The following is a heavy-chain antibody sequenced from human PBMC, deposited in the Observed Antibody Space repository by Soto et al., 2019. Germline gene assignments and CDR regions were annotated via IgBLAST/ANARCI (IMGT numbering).Heavy chain of an antibody. J-gene: IGHJ6*02. CDR3: ARGYRENYFYGMDV. V-gene: IGHV1-69*01. Sequence: QVQLVQSGAEVKMPGSSVRVSCKASGGSFSKYGISWVRQAPGQGLEWMGGIIPMFGIGNYAEKFLGRVTLTEAEYTSTNHMELSSLRSEVTAVDCCARGYRENYFYGMDVWRHGTTVTVSS. CDR1: GGSFSKYG. D-gene: IGHD1-26*01. CDR2: IIPMFGIG.